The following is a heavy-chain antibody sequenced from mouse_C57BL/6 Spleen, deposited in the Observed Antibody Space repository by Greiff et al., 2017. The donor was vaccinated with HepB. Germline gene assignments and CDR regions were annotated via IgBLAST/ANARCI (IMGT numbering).Heavy chain of an antibody. CDR1: GYSITSGYY. D-gene: IGHD2-4*01. J-gene: IGHJ1*03. V-gene: IGHV3-6*01. CDR2: ISYDGSN. CDR3: ARGDFFDV. Sequence: EVKLMESGPGLVKPSQSLSLTCSVTGYSITSGYYWNWIRQFPGNKLEWMGYISYDGSNNYNPSLKNRISITRDTSKNQFFLKLNSVTTEDTATYYCARGDFFDVWGTGTTVTVSS.